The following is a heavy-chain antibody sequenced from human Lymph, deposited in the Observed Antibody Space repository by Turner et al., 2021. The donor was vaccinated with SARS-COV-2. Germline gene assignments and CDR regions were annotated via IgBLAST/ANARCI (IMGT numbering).Heavy chain of an antibody. CDR1: GGSLSSYY. J-gene: IGHJ4*02. Sequence: QVQLQESGPGLVKPSETLSLTGTVSGGSLSSYYWRLIRQPPGKGLEWIVYIYYSGSTNYNPSLKSRVTISVDTSKNQFSLRLSSVTAADTAVYYCARGFDYWGQGTLVTVSS. CDR3: ARGFDY. V-gene: IGHV4-59*08. CDR2: IYYSGST.